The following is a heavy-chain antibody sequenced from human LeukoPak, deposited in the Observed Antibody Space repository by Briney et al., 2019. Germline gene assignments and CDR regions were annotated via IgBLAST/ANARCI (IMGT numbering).Heavy chain of an antibody. J-gene: IGHJ4*02. V-gene: IGHV4-4*07. CDR1: GGSITGYY. CDR3: AREEFLHEINSSGYFVY. Sequence: SETLSLTCTVSGGSITGYYWNWIRQPAGQGLEWLGRVYSSGVGNYNPSLTSRVTMSVDTSKNQFSLKLTSLTAADTAVYYCAREEFLHEINSSGYFVYWGQGTLVTVSS. CDR2: VYSSGVG. D-gene: IGHD3-22*01.